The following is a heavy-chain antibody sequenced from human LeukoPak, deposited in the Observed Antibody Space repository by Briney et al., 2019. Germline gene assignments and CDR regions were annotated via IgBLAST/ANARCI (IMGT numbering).Heavy chain of an antibody. J-gene: IGHJ4*02. V-gene: IGHV4-4*07. CDR1: GGSITGYY. CDR3: AREEFLHEINSSGYFVY. Sequence: SETLSLTCTVSGGSITGYYWNWIRQPAGQGLEWLGRVYSSGVGNYNPSLTSRVTMSVDTSKNQFSLKLTSLTAADTAVYYCAREEFLHEINSSGYFVYWGQGTLVTVSS. CDR2: VYSSGVG. D-gene: IGHD3-22*01.